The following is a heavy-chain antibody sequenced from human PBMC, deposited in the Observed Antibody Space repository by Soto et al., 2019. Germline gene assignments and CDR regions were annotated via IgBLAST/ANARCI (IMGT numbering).Heavy chain of an antibody. CDR1: GLTVTNAW. V-gene: IGHV3-15*07. CDR3: MTMNGFQKSSDY. Sequence: DVQLVESGGDLVQPGGSLTLSCTASGLTVTNAWMNWVRQSPGKRLEWVGLIKSEADGGTTAYAAPVKDRFTISRDDSENTLYLQINSLETEDTAVYYCMTMNGFQKSSDYWGQGTLVTVSS. CDR2: IKSEADGGTT. D-gene: IGHD2-2*01. J-gene: IGHJ4*02.